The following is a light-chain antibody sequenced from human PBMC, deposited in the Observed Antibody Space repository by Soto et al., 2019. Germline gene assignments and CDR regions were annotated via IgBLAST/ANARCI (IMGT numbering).Light chain of an antibody. V-gene: IGKV3-15*01. CDR3: QQYNNWSDT. J-gene: IGKJ4*01. CDR2: GAS. CDR1: QSVSSN. Sequence: EIVRTQSPATLSVSPGERATLSCRASQSVSSNLAWYQQKPGQAPRLLIYGASTRATGIPARFSGSGSGTEFTLTISSLQSEDFAVYYCQQYNNWSDTFGGGTKWIS.